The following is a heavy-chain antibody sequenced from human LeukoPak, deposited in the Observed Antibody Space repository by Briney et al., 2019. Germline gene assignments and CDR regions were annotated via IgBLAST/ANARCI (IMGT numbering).Heavy chain of an antibody. CDR3: ARAYPPSGYGMDV. Sequence: GGSLRLSCAASGFAFSSYAMHWVRQAPGKGLEWVAVISYDGSNKYYADSVKGRFTISGDNSKNTLYLQMNSLRAEDTAVYYCARAYPPSGYGMDVWGKGTTVTVSS. J-gene: IGHJ6*04. V-gene: IGHV3-30*04. CDR1: GFAFSSYA. CDR2: ISYDGSNK. D-gene: IGHD1-26*01.